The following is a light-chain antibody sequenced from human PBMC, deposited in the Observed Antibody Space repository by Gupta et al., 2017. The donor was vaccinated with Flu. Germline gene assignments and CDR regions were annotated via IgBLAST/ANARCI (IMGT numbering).Light chain of an antibody. Sequence: EIVMTQSPVTLSVSPGERVTLSCRASQSVSSKLAWYQQKPGQAPRLLIYGASTRASGIPARCSGSGSGTEFTLAISSLQSEDFAVYYCQQNNNWPLIFGQGTQLEIK. CDR3: QQNNNWPLI. CDR2: GAS. CDR1: QSVSSK. J-gene: IGKJ5*01. V-gene: IGKV3-15*01.